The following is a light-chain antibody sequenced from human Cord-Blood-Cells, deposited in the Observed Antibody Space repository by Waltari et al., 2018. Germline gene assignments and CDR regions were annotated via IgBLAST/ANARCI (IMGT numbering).Light chain of an antibody. CDR1: QSISSY. CDR3: QQSYSTPIT. J-gene: IGKJ5*01. CDR2: AAS. Sequence: DIQMTQSPSSLSASVGDRVTITCRGSQSISSYLNWYQQKPGKAPKLLIYAASSLQSGVPSRFSGSGSGTDFTLTISSLQPEDFATYYCQQSYSTPITFGQWTRLEIK. V-gene: IGKV1-39*01.